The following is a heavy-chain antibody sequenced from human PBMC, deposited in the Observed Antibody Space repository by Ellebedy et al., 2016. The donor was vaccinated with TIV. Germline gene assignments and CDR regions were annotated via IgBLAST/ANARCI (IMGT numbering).Heavy chain of an antibody. CDR1: GGSISSSSYY. CDR3: ARSSRYALDY. D-gene: IGHD6-13*01. Sequence: MPSETLSLTCTVSGGSISSSSYYWGWIRQPPGKGLEWIGEINHSGSTNYNPSLKSRVTISVDTSKNQFSLKLSSVTAADTAVYYCARSSRYALDYWGQGTLVTVSS. CDR2: INHSGST. V-gene: IGHV4-39*07. J-gene: IGHJ4*02.